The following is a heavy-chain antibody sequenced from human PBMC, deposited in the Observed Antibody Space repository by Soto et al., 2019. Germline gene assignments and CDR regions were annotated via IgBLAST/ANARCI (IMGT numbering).Heavy chain of an antibody. V-gene: IGHV1-18*01. D-gene: IGHD2-21*02. CDR3: ARSIVVVTALDY. Sequence: GASVKVSCKASGYTFTSYGISWVRQAPGQGLEWMGWISAYNGNTNYAQKFQGRITITRDTSASTAYMELSSLRSEDTAVYYCARSIVVVTALDYWGQGTLVXVSS. CDR2: ISAYNGNT. J-gene: IGHJ4*02. CDR1: GYTFTSYG.